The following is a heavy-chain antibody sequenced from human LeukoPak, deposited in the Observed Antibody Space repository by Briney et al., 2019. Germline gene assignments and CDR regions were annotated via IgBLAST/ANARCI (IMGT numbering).Heavy chain of an antibody. J-gene: IGHJ4*02. V-gene: IGHV3-64D*06. D-gene: IGHD5-12*01. CDR3: VGDQVDDTGYRR. Sequence: GGSLRLSCSASGFIFSTYTMYWVRQAPGKGLEYDSVINGDGRTTYYIDSVKGRFTISRDNSKNTLYLQMSSLRADDTAVYYCVGDQVDDTGYRRWGQGTRVTVSA. CDR2: INGDGRTT. CDR1: GFIFSTYT.